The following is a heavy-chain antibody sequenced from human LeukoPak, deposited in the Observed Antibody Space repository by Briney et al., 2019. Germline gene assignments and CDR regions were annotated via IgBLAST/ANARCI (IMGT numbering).Heavy chain of an antibody. CDR1: GYTFTSYD. CDR2: MNPNSGNT. Sequence: ASVKVSCKASGYTFTSYDINWVRQAAGQGLEWMGWMNPNSGNTGYAQKFQGRVTMTRNTSISTAYMELSSLRSEDTAVYYCARGTEYSGSELDYWGQGTLVTVSS. CDR3: ARGTEYSGSELDY. D-gene: IGHD1-26*01. J-gene: IGHJ4*02. V-gene: IGHV1-8*01.